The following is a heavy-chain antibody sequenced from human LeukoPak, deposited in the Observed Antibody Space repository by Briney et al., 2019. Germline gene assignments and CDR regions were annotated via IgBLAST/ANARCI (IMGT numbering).Heavy chain of an antibody. CDR3: ARDTGDDAFDI. J-gene: IGHJ3*02. Sequence: GGSLRLSCAASGFTVSSNYMSWVRQAPGKGLEWVSIIYSGGSTYYADSVKGRFTISRDNSKNTLYLQMNSLRAEDTAVYYCARDTGDDAFDIWGQGTMVTVSS. V-gene: IGHV3-66*01. D-gene: IGHD3-16*01. CDR2: IYSGGST. CDR1: GFTVSSNY.